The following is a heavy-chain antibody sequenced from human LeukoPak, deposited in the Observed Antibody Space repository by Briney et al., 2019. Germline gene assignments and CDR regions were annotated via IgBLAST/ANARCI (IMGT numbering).Heavy chain of an antibody. J-gene: IGHJ6*02. D-gene: IGHD3-10*01. CDR1: GFTVSSNY. Sequence: GGSLRLSCAASGFTVSSNYMSWVRQAPGKGLEWVSVIYSGGSTYYADSVKGRFTISRHNSKNTLYLQMNSLRAEDTAVYYCARFPNYYGSGSFPYYYYGMDVWGQGITVTVSS. V-gene: IGHV3-53*04. CDR2: IYSGGST. CDR3: ARFPNYYGSGSFPYYYYGMDV.